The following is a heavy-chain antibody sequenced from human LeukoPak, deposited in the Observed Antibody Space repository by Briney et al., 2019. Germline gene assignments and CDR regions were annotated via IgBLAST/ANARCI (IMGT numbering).Heavy chain of an antibody. CDR3: ARDVPYYDFWSGSNWFDP. V-gene: IGHV1-2*02. CDR1: GYTFTGYY. CDR2: INPNSGGT. D-gene: IGHD3-3*01. Sequence: ASVKVSCKASGYTFTGYYMHWVRQAPGQGLEWMGWINPNSGGTNYAQKFQGRVTMTRDTSISTAYMELSRLRSDDTAVYYCARDVPYYDFWSGSNWFDPWGQGTLVTVSS. J-gene: IGHJ5*02.